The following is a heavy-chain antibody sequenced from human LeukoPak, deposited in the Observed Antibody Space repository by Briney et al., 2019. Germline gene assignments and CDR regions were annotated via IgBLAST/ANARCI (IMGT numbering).Heavy chain of an antibody. Sequence: SETLSLTCAVYGGSLSGYYWSWIRQPPGKGLEWIGEINHSGSTNYNPSLKSRVTISVDTSKNQFSLKLSSVTAADTAVYYCARGSITMVRGVKRVGAFDIWGQGTMVTVSS. CDR1: GGSLSGYY. CDR2: INHSGST. CDR3: ARGSITMVRGVKRVGAFDI. J-gene: IGHJ3*02. V-gene: IGHV4-34*01. D-gene: IGHD3-10*01.